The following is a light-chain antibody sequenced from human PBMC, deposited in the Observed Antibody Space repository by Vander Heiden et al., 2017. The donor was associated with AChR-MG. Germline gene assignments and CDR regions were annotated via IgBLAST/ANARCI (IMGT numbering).Light chain of an antibody. CDR2: GNN. V-gene: IGLV1-40*01. Sequence: QSLLPQPPSVPGPPGQRVTISCTGSTSNLGAGSDVHWYQQLPGTAPKRLIYGNNNRPSGVPDRFSGSKSGTSASLAITGLQPEDEADYFCQSYDSKLSGWVFGGGAKLTVL. CDR3: QSYDSKLSGWV. CDR1: TSNLGAGSD. J-gene: IGLJ3*02.